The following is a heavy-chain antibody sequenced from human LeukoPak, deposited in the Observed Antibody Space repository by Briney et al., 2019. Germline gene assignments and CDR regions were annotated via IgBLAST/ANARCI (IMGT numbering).Heavy chain of an antibody. Sequence: SGTLSLTCAVSGGSISSSNWWSWVRQPPGKGLEWIGEIYHSGSTNYNPSLKSRVTISVDKSKNQFSLKLSSVTAADTAVYYCARVLITMIGRGWNYAFDIWGQGTMVTVSS. CDR2: IYHSGST. CDR1: GGSISSSNW. CDR3: ARVLITMIGRGWNYAFDI. V-gene: IGHV4-4*02. D-gene: IGHD3-22*01. J-gene: IGHJ3*02.